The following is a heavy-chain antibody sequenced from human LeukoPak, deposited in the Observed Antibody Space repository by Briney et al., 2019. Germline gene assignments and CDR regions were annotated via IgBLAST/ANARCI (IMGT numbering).Heavy chain of an antibody. CDR2: IYHSGST. D-gene: IGHD5/OR15-5a*01. V-gene: IGHV4-4*02. CDR1: GGSISSSNW. J-gene: IGHJ2*01. Sequence: SETLSLTCAVSGGSISSSNWWSWVRQPPGKGLEWIGEIYHSGSTNYNPSLKSRVTISVDKSKNQFSLKLSSVTAADTAVYYCARRPSRDVSWYFDLWGRGTLVTVSS. CDR3: ARRPSRDVSWYFDL.